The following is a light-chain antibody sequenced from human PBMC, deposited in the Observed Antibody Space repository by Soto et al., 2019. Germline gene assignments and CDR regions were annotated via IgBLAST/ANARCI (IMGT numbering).Light chain of an antibody. Sequence: QSALTQPPSVSGSPGQSIAISCTGSSSDIGIYKYVSWYQQHPGKVPKLIIYEVTNRPSGVSNRFSGSKSGNTASLTISGLQAEDEADYYCSSYTTSSTRVFGPGTKLTVL. J-gene: IGLJ1*01. CDR2: EVT. CDR3: SSYTTSSTRV. V-gene: IGLV2-14*01. CDR1: SSDIGIYKY.